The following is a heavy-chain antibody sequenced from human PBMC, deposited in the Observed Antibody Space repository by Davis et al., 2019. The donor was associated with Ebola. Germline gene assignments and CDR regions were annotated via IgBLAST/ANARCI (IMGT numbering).Heavy chain of an antibody. Sequence: SVKVSRKASGGTFSSNTISWVRQAPGQGLEWMGRIIPILGIANYAQKFQGRVTITAEKSTTTAYMDLSSLRSEDTAVYYCARDSLLDAFDIWGQGTMVTVSS. CDR1: GGTFSSNT. J-gene: IGHJ3*02. CDR3: ARDSLLDAFDI. V-gene: IGHV1-69*04. CDR2: IIPILGIA.